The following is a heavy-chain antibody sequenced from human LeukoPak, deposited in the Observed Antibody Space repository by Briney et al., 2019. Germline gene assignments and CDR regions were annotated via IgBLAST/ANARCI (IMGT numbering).Heavy chain of an antibody. J-gene: IGHJ4*02. CDR3: AKGDSSGFCFDY. CDR2: IWYDGSNK. Sequence: GGSLGLSCAASGFTFSSYGMHWVRQAPGKGLEWVAVIWYDGSNKYYADSVKGRFTISRDNSKNTLYLQMNSLRAEDTAVYYCAKGDSSGFCFDYWGQGTLVTVSS. D-gene: IGHD3-22*01. V-gene: IGHV3-33*06. CDR1: GFTFSSYG.